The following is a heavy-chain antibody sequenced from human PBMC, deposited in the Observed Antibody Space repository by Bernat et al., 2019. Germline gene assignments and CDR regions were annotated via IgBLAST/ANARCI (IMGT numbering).Heavy chain of an antibody. D-gene: IGHD2-2*01. V-gene: IGHV3-23*01. CDR1: GFTFSSYS. CDR3: AKEHYSCSGTSCSFSDY. CDR2: ISGSGATI. J-gene: IGHJ4*02. Sequence: DVQLLESGGGLAHPGGPLRLSCVASGFTFSSYSMSWVRQVPGKGLEWVSIISGSGATIYYADSVKGRFTISRDNSKNTLYLQMNSLRAEDTAVYYCAKEHYSCSGTSCSFSDYWGQGTLVTVSS.